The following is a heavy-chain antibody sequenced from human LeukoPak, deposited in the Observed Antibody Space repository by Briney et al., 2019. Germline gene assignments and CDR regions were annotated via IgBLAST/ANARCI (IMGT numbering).Heavy chain of an antibody. D-gene: IGHD6-19*01. J-gene: IGHJ4*02. V-gene: IGHV3-30*18. CDR3: AKDHQGSGSGWYGGYFDY. CDR2: TSYDGSNK. Sequence: PGRSLRLSCAASGLTFSSYGMHWIRQAPGKGLEWMAVTSYDGSNKYYADSVEGRFTISRDNSKNTLYLQMNSLRAEDTAVYYCAKDHQGSGSGWYGGYFDYWGQGALVTVSS. CDR1: GLTFSSYG.